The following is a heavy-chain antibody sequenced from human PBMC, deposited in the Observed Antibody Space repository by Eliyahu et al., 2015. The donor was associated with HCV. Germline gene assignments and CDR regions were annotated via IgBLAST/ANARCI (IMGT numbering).Heavy chain of an antibody. CDR1: GLNFRSYA. CDR3: AKERVPRSFDI. V-gene: IGHV3-23*04. CDR2: ISVIGGGT. J-gene: IGHJ3*02. Sequence: EVLLVESGGGLVQPGGSLRLSCAASGLNFRSYAMSWVRQAPGKGLEWVSGISVIGGGTYYADSVEGRFTISRDNSNNTLYLQMHSLRAEDTAVYYCAKERVPRSFDIWGHGTMVTVSS. D-gene: IGHD1-1*01.